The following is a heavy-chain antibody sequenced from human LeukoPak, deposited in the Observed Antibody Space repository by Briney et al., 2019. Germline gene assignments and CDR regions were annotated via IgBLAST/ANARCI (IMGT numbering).Heavy chain of an antibody. V-gene: IGHV4-61*02. Sequence: SETLSLTCTVSGGSITNGGYYWSWIRQPAGKGLEWIGRIYTTGNTNYNPSLKSRVTISVDTSKNQFSLKLSSVTAADTAVYYCAREIRYCSSTSCLRYNWFDPWGQGTLVTVSS. CDR2: IYTTGNT. J-gene: IGHJ5*02. D-gene: IGHD2-2*01. CDR1: GGSITNGGYY. CDR3: AREIRYCSSTSCLRYNWFDP.